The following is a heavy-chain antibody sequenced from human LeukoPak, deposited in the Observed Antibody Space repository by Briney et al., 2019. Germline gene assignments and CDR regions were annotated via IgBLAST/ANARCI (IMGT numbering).Heavy chain of an antibody. J-gene: IGHJ4*02. V-gene: IGHV3-30*02. CDR2: IRYDGSNK. D-gene: IGHD3-10*01. CDR1: GFTFSSYG. Sequence: PGGSLRLSCAASGFTFSSYGMHWVRQAPGKGLEWVAFIRYDGSNKYYADSVKGRLTIFRDNSKNTLYLQMNSLRAEDTAVYYCAKDLEWFGELLEDYWGQGTLVTVSS. CDR3: AKDLEWFGELLEDY.